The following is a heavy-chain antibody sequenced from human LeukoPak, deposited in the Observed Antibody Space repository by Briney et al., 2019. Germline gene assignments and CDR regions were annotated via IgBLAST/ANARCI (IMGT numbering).Heavy chain of an antibody. CDR2: IRSKANSYAT. CDR3: TRPIVGDLGRDAFDI. D-gene: IGHD1-26*01. V-gene: IGHV3-73*01. CDR1: GFTFSGSA. J-gene: IGHJ3*02. Sequence: GGSLRLSCAASGFTFSGSAMYWVRQASGKGLEWVGRIRSKANSYATAYAASVKGRFTISRDDSKNTAYLQMNSLKTEDTAVYYCTRPIVGDLGRDAFDIWGQGTMVTVSS.